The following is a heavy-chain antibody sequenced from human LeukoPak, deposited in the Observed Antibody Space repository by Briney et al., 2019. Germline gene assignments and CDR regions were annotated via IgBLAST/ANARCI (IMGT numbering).Heavy chain of an antibody. CDR2: INSDGSST. CDR1: GFTFSSYW. Sequence: PGGSLRLSCAASGFTFSSYWMHWVRQAPGKGLVWVSRINSDGSSTSYADSVKGRFTISRDNAKNSLYLQMNSLRAEDTAVYYCAKFINNWSFDYWGQGTLATVPS. J-gene: IGHJ4*02. CDR3: AKFINNWSFDY. V-gene: IGHV3-74*01. D-gene: IGHD1-1*01.